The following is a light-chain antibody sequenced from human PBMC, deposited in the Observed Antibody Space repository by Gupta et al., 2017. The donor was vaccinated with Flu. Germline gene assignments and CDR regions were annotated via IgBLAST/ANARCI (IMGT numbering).Light chain of an antibody. Sequence: SSELTQDPAVSVALGQTVRISCQGDSLRVYFASWYQQKPGQAPVLVIYGEDKRPSGIPDRVSGSSSGNTASLTITGAQAEDEADYYCSSRDSSGDHVVFGGGTKLTVL. CDR1: SLRVYF. CDR2: GED. J-gene: IGLJ3*02. CDR3: SSRDSSGDHVV. V-gene: IGLV3-19*01.